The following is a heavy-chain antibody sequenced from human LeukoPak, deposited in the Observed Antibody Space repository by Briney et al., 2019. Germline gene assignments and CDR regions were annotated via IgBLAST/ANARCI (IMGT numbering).Heavy chain of an antibody. Sequence: GGSLRLSCAASGFTFDDYVMHWVRQAPGKGLEWVSGISWNSGSIGYADSVKGRFTISRDNAKNSLYLQMNSLRAEDTALYYCAKDITGYTYYFDYWGQGTLVTVSS. V-gene: IGHV3-9*01. CDR3: AKDITGYTYYFDY. CDR1: GFTFDDYV. D-gene: IGHD2-2*02. CDR2: ISWNSGSI. J-gene: IGHJ4*02.